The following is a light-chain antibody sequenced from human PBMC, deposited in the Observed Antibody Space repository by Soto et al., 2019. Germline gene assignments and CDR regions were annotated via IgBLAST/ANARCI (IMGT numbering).Light chain of an antibody. J-gene: IGKJ5*01. Sequence: EIVMTQSPATLSVSPGERATLSCRASQSVSSNLAWYQQKPGQAPRPLIYGASIRATGIPARFSGSGSGTEFTLTISRLQSEDFAVYYCQQYNNWPPNTFGQGTRLEIK. CDR1: QSVSSN. V-gene: IGKV3D-15*01. CDR3: QQYNNWPPNT. CDR2: GAS.